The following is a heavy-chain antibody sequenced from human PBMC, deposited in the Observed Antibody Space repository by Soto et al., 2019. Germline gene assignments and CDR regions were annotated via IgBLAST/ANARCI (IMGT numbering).Heavy chain of an antibody. V-gene: IGHV4-31*03. CDR2: IYYSGTT. Sequence: SETLSLTYTVSGGSVSSGGYYWSWIRQHPGTGLEWIGYIYYSGTTYFNPSLKSRASISLDTSKNEFSLKLTSVTAADTAVYYCARRALPQCINGVCYKDGFWDYWGQGALDTV. CDR3: ARRALPQCINGVCYKDGFWDY. D-gene: IGHD2-8*01. J-gene: IGHJ4*02. CDR1: GGSVSSGGYY.